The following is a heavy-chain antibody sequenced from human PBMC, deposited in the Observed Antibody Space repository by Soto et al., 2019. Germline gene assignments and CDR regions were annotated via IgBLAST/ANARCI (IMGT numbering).Heavy chain of an antibody. CDR3: ARLSGVATITIDY. CDR2: IYYSGST. CDR1: GGSISSYY. J-gene: IGHJ4*02. V-gene: IGHV4-59*08. D-gene: IGHD5-12*01. Sequence: SETLSLTCTVSGGSISSYYWSWIRQPPGKGLEWIGYIYYSGSTNYNPSLKSRVTISVDTSKNQFSLKLSSVTAADTAVYYCARLSGVATITIDYWGQGTLVTVSS.